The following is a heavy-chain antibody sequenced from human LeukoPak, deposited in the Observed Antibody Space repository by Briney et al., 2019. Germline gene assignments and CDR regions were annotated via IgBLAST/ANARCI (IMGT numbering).Heavy chain of an antibody. CDR1: GYTFTGYY. V-gene: IGHV1-2*02. Sequence: ASVKVSCKASGYTFTGYYMHWVRQAPGQGLEWMGWINPNSGGTNYAQKFQGRVTMTRDTSISTAYMELSRLRSDDTAVYYCARDSYYGSGRPYYYVDVWGKGTTVTVSS. CDR3: ARDSYYGSGRPYYYVDV. CDR2: INPNSGGT. J-gene: IGHJ6*03. D-gene: IGHD3-10*01.